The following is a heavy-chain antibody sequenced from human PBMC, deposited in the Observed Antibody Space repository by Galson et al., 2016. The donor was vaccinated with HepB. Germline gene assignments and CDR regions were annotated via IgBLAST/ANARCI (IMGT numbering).Heavy chain of an antibody. J-gene: IGHJ5*02. CDR2: ISGSGGST. Sequence: SLRLSCAASGFTFSSYAMSWVRQAPGKGLEWVSTISGSGGSTYYADSVKGRFTISRDNSKNTLYLQMNSLRAEDTAVYYCAKAGYQLPTRTPWFDPWGQGTLVTVS. V-gene: IGHV3-23*01. CDR3: AKAGYQLPTRTPWFDP. D-gene: IGHD2-2*01. CDR1: GFTFSSYA.